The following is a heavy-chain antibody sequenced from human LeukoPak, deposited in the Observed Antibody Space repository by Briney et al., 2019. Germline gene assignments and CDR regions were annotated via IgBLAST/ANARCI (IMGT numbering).Heavy chain of an antibody. CDR2: IYYSGST. D-gene: IGHD4-17*01. V-gene: IGHV4-59*01. CDR3: ARTAHYGDYDY. CDR1: GGSISSYY. Sequence: SETLSLTCTVSGGSISSYYWSWIRQPPGKGLEWIGYIYYSGSTNYNPSLKSRVTISVDTSKNQFSLKLSSVTAADTAVYYCARTAHYGDYDYWGQGTLVTVFS. J-gene: IGHJ4*02.